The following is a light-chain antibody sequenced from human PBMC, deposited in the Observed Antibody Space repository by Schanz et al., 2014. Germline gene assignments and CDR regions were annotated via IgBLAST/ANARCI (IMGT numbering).Light chain of an antibody. CDR2: DVI. V-gene: IGLV2-11*01. CDR3: NSYAGNTNV. Sequence: QSSLTQPRSVSGSPGQSVTISCTGTSSDVGGYNYVSWYQQHPGKAPKLMIYDVIKRPSGVPDRFSGSKSGNTASLTVSGLQAEDEADYYCNSYAGNTNVFGTGTKLTVL. J-gene: IGLJ1*01. CDR1: SSDVGGYNY.